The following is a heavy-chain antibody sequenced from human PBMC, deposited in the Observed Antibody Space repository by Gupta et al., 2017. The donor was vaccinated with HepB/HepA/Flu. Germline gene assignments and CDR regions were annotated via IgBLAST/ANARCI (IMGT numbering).Heavy chain of an antibody. J-gene: IGHJ4*01. V-gene: IGHV4-39*01. D-gene: IGHD4-17*01. CDR2: SGNT. CDR3: VRPNYGDYLFAFDY. Sequence: SGNTYYNPSLKSRITISVDTSKNQFSLKLNSVTAADTAVYYCVRPNYGDYLFAFDYWGHGTPVIVSS.